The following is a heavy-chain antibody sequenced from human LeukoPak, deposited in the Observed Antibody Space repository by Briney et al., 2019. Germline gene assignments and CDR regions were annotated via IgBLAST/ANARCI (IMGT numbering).Heavy chain of an antibody. D-gene: IGHD3-16*01. CDR3: AKEGEGSISH. CDR1: GGSFSGYY. CDR2: INHSGST. V-gene: IGHV4-34*01. J-gene: IGHJ4*02. Sequence: PSETLSLICAVYGGSFSGYYWSWIRQPPGKGLEWIGEINHSGSTNYNPSLTSRVTISVDTSKNQFSLTLSSVTASDTAVYYCAKEGEGSISHWGQGTLVTVSS.